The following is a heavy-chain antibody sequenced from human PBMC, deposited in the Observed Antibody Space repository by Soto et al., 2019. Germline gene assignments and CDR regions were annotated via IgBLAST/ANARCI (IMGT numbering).Heavy chain of an antibody. CDR2: ISNDGSDE. V-gene: IGHV3-30*18. D-gene: IGHD2-21*02. CDR1: GFTFSKSG. Sequence: QVQLVESGGGVVQPGRSLRLSCAASGFTFSKSGMHWLRQAPGKGLEWVAAISNDGSDEYYADSVKGRFKISRDNSKNTLSLQMNSLRFEDTAVYFCAKERRKWGDSPSDKWGQGTLVTVSS. J-gene: IGHJ4*02. CDR3: AKERRKWGDSPSDK.